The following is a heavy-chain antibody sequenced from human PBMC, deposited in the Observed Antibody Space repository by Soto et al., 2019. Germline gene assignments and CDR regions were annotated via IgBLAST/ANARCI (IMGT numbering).Heavy chain of an antibody. CDR2: INAGNGNT. D-gene: IGHD6-19*01. Sequence: ASVKVSCKASGYTFTSYAIHWVRQAPGQRLEWMGWINAGNGNTKYSQKFQGRVTITRDTSASTAYMELSSLRSEDTAVYYCAREGYSSGWYNFDYWGQGTLVTVSS. J-gene: IGHJ4*02. V-gene: IGHV1-3*01. CDR3: AREGYSSGWYNFDY. CDR1: GYTFTSYA.